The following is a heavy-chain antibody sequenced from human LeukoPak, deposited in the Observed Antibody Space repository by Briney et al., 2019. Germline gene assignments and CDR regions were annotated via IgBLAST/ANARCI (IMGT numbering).Heavy chain of an antibody. J-gene: IGHJ6*03. CDR1: GGTFSSYA. CDR3: ARPHNPDFWSGYRYYYYMDV. V-gene: IGHV1-69*13. CDR2: IIPIFCTA. Sequence: SVKVSCKASGGTFSSYAISWVRQAPGQGLEWMGGIIPIFCTANYAQKFQGRVTITADESTSTAYMELSSLRSEDTAVYYCARPHNPDFWSGYRYYYYMDVWGKGTTVTVSS. D-gene: IGHD3-3*01.